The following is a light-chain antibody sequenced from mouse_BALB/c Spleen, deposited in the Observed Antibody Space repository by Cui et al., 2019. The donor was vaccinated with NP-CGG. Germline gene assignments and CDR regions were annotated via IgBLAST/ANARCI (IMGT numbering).Light chain of an antibody. CDR3: ALWYSNHWV. V-gene: IGLV1*01. CDR1: TGAGTTSNY. Sequence: QAVATQESALTTSPGETVTLTCRSSTGAGTTSNYANWVQEKPDHLFTGLIGGTNNRAPGVPARFSGSLIGDKAALTITGAQTEDEAIYFCALWYSNHWVFGGGTKLTVL. CDR2: GTN. J-gene: IGLJ1*01.